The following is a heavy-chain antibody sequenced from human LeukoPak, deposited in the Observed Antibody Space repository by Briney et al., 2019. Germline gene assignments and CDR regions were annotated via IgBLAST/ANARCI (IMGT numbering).Heavy chain of an antibody. D-gene: IGHD1-26*01. Sequence: GGSLRLSCAASGFTFSSYTMKWVRQAPGKGLERVSSISSSSSYIYYAYSVKGRFTISRDNAKNSLFLQMNSLRAEDTAVYCGARATWDPNYYYYMDVWGKGTTVTTSS. CDR3: ARATWDPNYYYYMDV. CDR2: ISSSSSYI. J-gene: IGHJ6*03. V-gene: IGHV3-21*01. CDR1: GFTFSSYT.